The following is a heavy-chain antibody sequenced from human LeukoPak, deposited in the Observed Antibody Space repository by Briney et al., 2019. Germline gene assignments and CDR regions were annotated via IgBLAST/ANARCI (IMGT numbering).Heavy chain of an antibody. CDR3: ARLPDTRYCSSTSCYTAAVTAFDI. Sequence: SETLSLTCTVSGGSISSGDYYWSWIRQPPGKGLEWIGYIYYSGSTYYNPSLKSRVTISVDTSKNQFSLKLSSVTAADTAVYSCARLPDTRYCSSTSCYTAAVTAFDIWGQGTMVTVSS. CDR1: GGSISSGDYY. V-gene: IGHV4-30-4*08. D-gene: IGHD2-2*02. J-gene: IGHJ3*02. CDR2: IYYSGST.